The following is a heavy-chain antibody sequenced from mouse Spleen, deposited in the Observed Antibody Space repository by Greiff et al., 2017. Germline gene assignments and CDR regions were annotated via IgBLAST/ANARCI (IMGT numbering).Heavy chain of an antibody. CDR1: GYTFTDYN. CDR3: ARGGYGNYVFDY. J-gene: IGHJ2*01. CDR2: INPNNGGT. D-gene: IGHD2-10*02. V-gene: IGHV1-22*01. Sequence: EVQLQQSGPELVKPGASVKMSCKASGYTFTDYNMHWVKQSHGKSLEWIGYINPNNGGTSYNQKFKGKATLTVNKSSSTAYMELRSLTSEDSAVYYCARGGYGNYVFDYWGQGTTLTVSS.